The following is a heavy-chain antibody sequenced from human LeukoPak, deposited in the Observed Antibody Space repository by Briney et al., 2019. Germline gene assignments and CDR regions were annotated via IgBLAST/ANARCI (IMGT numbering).Heavy chain of an antibody. CDR1: GGSITSGSYY. J-gene: IGHJ3*02. CDR3: AGGSSANHDAFDI. CDR2: IYVSDST. D-gene: IGHD4/OR15-4a*01. Sequence: PSQTLSLTCIVSGGSITSGSYYWNWIRPPAGKGLEWIGRIYVSDSTNCNPSLKSRVTISVDTSKNQFSLNLSSVTAADTAVYYCAGGSSANHDAFDIWGQGTMVTVSS. V-gene: IGHV4-61*02.